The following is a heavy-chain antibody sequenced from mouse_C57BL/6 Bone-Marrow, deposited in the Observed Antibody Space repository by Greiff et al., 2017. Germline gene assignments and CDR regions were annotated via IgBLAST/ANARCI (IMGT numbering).Heavy chain of an antibody. CDR1: GFNIKDYY. Sequence: EVQRVEQSGAELVKPGASVKLSCTASGFNIKDYYMHWVKQRTEQGLEWIGRIDPEDGETKYAPKFQGKATITADTSSNTAYLQLSSLTSEDTAVYYCALYGSSKGYYFDYWGQGTTLTVSS. D-gene: IGHD1-1*01. CDR2: IDPEDGET. CDR3: ALYGSSKGYYFDY. V-gene: IGHV14-2*01. J-gene: IGHJ2*01.